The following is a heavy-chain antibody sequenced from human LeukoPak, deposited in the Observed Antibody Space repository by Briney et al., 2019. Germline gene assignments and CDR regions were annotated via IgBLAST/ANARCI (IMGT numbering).Heavy chain of an antibody. CDR3: ARAPTGNGFDI. CDR2: INSDGSST. CDR1: GFSFRSYS. J-gene: IGHJ3*02. V-gene: IGHV3-74*01. Sequence: GGSLRLSCAGTGFSFRSYSMNWVRQAPGKGLEWVSRINSDGSSTSHADPVKGRFTISRDNAKNTLYPQMNSLRAEDTAVYYCARAPTGNGFDIWGQGTMVTVSS. D-gene: IGHD1-1*01.